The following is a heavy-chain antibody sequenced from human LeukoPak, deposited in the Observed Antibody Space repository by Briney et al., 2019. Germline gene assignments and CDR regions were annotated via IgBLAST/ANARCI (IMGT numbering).Heavy chain of an antibody. CDR3: AKSTNWGSISDGFDI. Sequence: GASVKVSRKASGYSFIGYYIHWVRQAPGQGLEWMGWINPNSGGANYAQKFQGRVTMTRDTSISTVYMELTRLRSDDTAMYYCAKSTNWGSISDGFDIWGQGTMVTVAS. CDR1: GYSFIGYY. V-gene: IGHV1-2*02. CDR2: INPNSGGA. J-gene: IGHJ3*02. D-gene: IGHD7-27*01.